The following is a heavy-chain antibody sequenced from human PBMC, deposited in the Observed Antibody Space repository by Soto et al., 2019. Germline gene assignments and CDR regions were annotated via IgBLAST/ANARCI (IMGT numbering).Heavy chain of an antibody. Sequence: EVQLLESGGGLVQPGGSLRLSCSASGFTFSGYAMSWVRQAPGKGLEWVSAISGSGGSTYYADSVKGRFTISRDNSKNTLYLQMNSLRAEDTAVYYCAQDGGPVREMRWELLPCGYWGQGTLVTVSS. CDR1: GFTFSGYA. CDR2: ISGSGGST. J-gene: IGHJ4*02. D-gene: IGHD1-26*01. CDR3: AQDGGPVREMRWELLPCGY. V-gene: IGHV3-23*01.